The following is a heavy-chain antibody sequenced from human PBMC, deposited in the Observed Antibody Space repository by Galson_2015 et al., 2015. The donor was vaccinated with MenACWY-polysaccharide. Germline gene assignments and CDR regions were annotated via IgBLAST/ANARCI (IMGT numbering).Heavy chain of an antibody. CDR1: GFTFTSYA. V-gene: IGHV3-23*01. D-gene: IGHD3-3*01. Sequence: SLRLSCAASGFTFTSYAMSWVRQAPGKGLEWVAGIRSSGTNTYYANSVKGRFTISRDNSKNTLYLDMTSLRAEDTAVYYCAKDSTDFWRVAGLFDPWGQGTLVTVSS. CDR2: IRSSGTNT. CDR3: AKDSTDFWRVAGLFDP. J-gene: IGHJ5*02.